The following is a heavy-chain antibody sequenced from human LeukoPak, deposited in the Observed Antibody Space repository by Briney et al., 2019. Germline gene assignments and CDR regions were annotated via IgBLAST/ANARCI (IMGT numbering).Heavy chain of an antibody. D-gene: IGHD2-15*01. Sequence: GGSLRLSCAASGFTFSSTWMSWVRQAPGKGLEWVSNKKEDGGEKNYVDSVKGRFIISRDNVKNSLYLQMNSLRDEDTAVYYCARDFGYCRGGSCYTRMDVWGKGTTVTVSS. CDR1: GFTFSSTW. CDR2: KKEDGGEK. V-gene: IGHV3-7*01. CDR3: ARDFGYCRGGSCYTRMDV. J-gene: IGHJ6*03.